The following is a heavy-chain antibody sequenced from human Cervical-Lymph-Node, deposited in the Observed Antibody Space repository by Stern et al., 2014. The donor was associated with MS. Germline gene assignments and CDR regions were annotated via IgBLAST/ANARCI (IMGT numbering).Heavy chain of an antibody. CDR2: IIPIFRTP. CDR1: GGTFSSYA. V-gene: IGHV1-69*01. J-gene: IGHJ5*02. Sequence: QVQLVQSGAEVKKPGSSVKVSCKASGGTFSSYAISWVRQAPGQGLEWMGGIIPIFRTPNYAQKFQGRVTITADESTSTAYMELSSLRSEDTAVHYCARDRMSIAAAGTNWFDPWGQGTLVTVSS. D-gene: IGHD6-13*01. CDR3: ARDRMSIAAAGTNWFDP.